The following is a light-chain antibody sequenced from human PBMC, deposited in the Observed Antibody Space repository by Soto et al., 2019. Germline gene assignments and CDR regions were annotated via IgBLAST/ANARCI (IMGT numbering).Light chain of an antibody. CDR2: AAA. CDR1: QSITTY. Sequence: DIQMTQSPSSLSASVGDRVTITCRASQSITTYLNWYQQTSGEAPKLLIYAAALLQTGVPSRFSGSGSGKDFTLTISSLQHEDFATYYCQQAYGASPTFGQGTKVEIK. CDR3: QQAYGASPT. V-gene: IGKV1-39*01. J-gene: IGKJ1*01.